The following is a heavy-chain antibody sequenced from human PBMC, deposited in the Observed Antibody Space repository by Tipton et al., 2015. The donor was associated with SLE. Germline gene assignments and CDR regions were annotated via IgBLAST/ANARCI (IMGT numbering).Heavy chain of an antibody. Sequence: RSLRLSCAASGFTFSSYAMHWVRQAPGKGLEWVAVISYDGSNKYYADSVKGRFTISRDSSKNTLYLQMSSLRAEDTAVYYCASSGSEGYWGQGTLVTVSS. D-gene: IGHD1-26*01. J-gene: IGHJ4*02. CDR1: GFTFSSYA. V-gene: IGHV3-30*04. CDR3: ASSGSEGY. CDR2: ISYDGSNK.